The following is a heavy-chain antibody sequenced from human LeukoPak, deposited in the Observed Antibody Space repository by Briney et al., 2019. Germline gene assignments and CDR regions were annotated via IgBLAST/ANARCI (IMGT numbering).Heavy chain of an antibody. D-gene: IGHD3-10*01. V-gene: IGHV3-33*01. CDR1: GFTFSSYG. Sequence: PGRSLRLSCAASGFTFSSYGMHWVRQAPGKGLEWVAVIWYDGSNKYYADSVKGRFTISRDNSKNTLYLQMNSLRAEDTAVCYCARAFPRITMVRGVITPPYFDYWGQGTLVTVSS. J-gene: IGHJ4*02. CDR3: ARAFPRITMVRGVITPPYFDY. CDR2: IWYDGSNK.